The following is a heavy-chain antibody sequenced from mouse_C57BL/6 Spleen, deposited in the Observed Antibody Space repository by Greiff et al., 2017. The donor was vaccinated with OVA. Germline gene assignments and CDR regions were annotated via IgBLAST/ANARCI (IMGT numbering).Heavy chain of an antibody. CDR2: IDPEDGET. Sequence: VQLQQSGAELVKPGASVKLSCTASGFNIKDYYMHWVKQRTEQGLEWIGRIDPEDGETKYDPKFQGKATITADTSSNTAYLQLSSLTSEDTAVYYCARGTSFPYFDYWGQGTTLTVSS. V-gene: IGHV14-2*01. D-gene: IGHD3-3*01. CDR3: ARGTSFPYFDY. CDR1: GFNIKDYY. J-gene: IGHJ2*01.